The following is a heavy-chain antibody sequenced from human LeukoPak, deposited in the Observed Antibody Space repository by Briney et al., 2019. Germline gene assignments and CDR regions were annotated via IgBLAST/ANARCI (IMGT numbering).Heavy chain of an antibody. CDR2: ISSSGSII. V-gene: IGHV3-11*04. D-gene: IGHD6-19*01. J-gene: IGHJ6*03. CDR1: GFTFRDYY. Sequence: GGSLRLSCAASGFTFRDYYMSWIRQAPGKGLEWVSYISSSGSIIYYADSVKGRFTISRDNAKNSLNLQMNSLRAEDTAVYYCAREYSSGWAYYMDVWGKGTTVTVSS. CDR3: AREYSSGWAYYMDV.